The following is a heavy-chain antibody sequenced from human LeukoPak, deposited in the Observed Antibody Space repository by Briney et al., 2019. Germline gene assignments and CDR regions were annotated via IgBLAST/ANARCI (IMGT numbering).Heavy chain of an antibody. CDR2: SYYSGST. J-gene: IGHJ4*02. D-gene: IGHD1-26*01. Sequence: SSETLSLTCTVSGGSISSSSYYWGWIRQPPGKGLEWIGSSYYSGSTYYNPSLKSRVTISVDTSKNQFSLKLSSVTAADTAVYYCARLYSRDRYYFDYWGQGTLVTDSS. CDR1: GGSISSSSYY. CDR3: ARLYSRDRYYFDY. V-gene: IGHV4-39*01.